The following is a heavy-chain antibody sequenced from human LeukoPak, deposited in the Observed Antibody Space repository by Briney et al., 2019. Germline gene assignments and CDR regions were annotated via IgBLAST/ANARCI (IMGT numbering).Heavy chain of an antibody. V-gene: IGHV3-23*01. CDR3: AKDGGLRYSNDAFDI. D-gene: IGHD3-9*01. Sequence: GGSLRLSCAASGFTFSSYAMSWVRQAPGKGLEWVSAISGSGGSTYYADSVKGRFTISRGNSKNTLYLQMNSLRAEDTAVYYCAKDGGLRYSNDAFDIWGQGTMVTVSS. CDR1: GFTFSSYA. CDR2: ISGSGGST. J-gene: IGHJ3*02.